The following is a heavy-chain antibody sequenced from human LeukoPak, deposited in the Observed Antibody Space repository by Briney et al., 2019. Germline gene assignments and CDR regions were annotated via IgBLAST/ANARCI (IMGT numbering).Heavy chain of an antibody. CDR1: GYTFTSYG. CDR3: ARVGPGYTSSWSDY. Sequence: ASVKVSCKASGYTFTSYGISWVRQAPGQGLEWMGWINTDTGNPTYAHGFTGRFVFSLDTSVSTTYLQISSLKAEDTAMYYCARVGPGYTSSWSDYWGQGTLVTVSS. CDR2: INTDTGNP. D-gene: IGHD6-13*01. V-gene: IGHV7-4-1*02. J-gene: IGHJ4*02.